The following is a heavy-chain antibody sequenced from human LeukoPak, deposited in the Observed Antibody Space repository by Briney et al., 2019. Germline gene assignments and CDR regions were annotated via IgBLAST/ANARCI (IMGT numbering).Heavy chain of an antibody. CDR2: FYHGGST. CDR1: GYSISSGYY. Sequence: SETLSLTCTVSGYSISSGYYWGWIRQPPGKGLEWIGNFYHGGSTYYNPSLKSRVTMSGDTSKNQFSLNLSSVTAADTAVYFCVRVTTSSWFEGYFDYWGQGTLVTVSS. V-gene: IGHV4-38-2*02. J-gene: IGHJ4*02. D-gene: IGHD6-13*01. CDR3: VRVTTSSWFEGYFDY.